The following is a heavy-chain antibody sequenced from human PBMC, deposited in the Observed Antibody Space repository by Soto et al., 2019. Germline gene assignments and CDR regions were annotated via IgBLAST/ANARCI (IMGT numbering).Heavy chain of an antibody. CDR1: GFTFTSSA. J-gene: IGHJ6*02. CDR3: AADGRPPSGMDV. Sequence: SVKVSCKASGFTFTSSAVQWVRQARGQRLEWIGWIVVGSGNTNYAQKFQERVTITRDMSTSTAYMELSSLRSEDTAVYYCAADGRPPSGMDVWGQGTTVTVSS. CDR2: IVVGSGNT. V-gene: IGHV1-58*01.